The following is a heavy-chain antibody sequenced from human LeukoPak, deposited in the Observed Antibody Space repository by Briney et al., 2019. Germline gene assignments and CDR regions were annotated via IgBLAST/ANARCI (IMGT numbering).Heavy chain of an antibody. J-gene: IGHJ4*02. D-gene: IGHD6-13*01. CDR1: GFASSNYW. V-gene: IGHV3-74*01. CDR2: INSDGSST. Sequence: GGSLRLSCAASGFASSNYWMHWVRQAPGKGLVWVSRINSDGSSTIYADSVKGRFTISRDNAKNTVYLQMNSLRAEDTAVYYCARSAGALIWGQGTLVTVSS. CDR3: ARSAGALI.